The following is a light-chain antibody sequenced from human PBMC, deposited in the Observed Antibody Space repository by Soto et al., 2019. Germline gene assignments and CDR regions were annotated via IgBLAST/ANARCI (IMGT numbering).Light chain of an antibody. CDR2: LGS. J-gene: IGKJ2*01. CDR3: MQALQTPYT. Sequence: DIVMTQSPLSLPVTPGEPASISCRSSQSLLHSNGYNYLDWYLQKPGQSPQLLIYLGSNRASGVPGRVSGSGSGTDFTLKISRVEAEDVGVYYCMQALQTPYTFGQGTKLEIK. CDR1: QSLLHSNGYNY. V-gene: IGKV2-28*01.